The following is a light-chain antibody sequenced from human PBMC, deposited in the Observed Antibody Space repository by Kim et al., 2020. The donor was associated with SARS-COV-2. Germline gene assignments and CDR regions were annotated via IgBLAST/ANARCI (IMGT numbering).Light chain of an antibody. CDR1: QSVSTN. CDR3: QQYHNWPPHT. Sequence: PGDRATRSGRGSQSVSTNVDWYQQKPGQAPRLLIYGASVRATGIPARFSGSGSGTEFTLTISSLQSEDLAVYYCQQYHNWPPHTFGQGTKLEI. J-gene: IGKJ2*01. CDR2: GAS. V-gene: IGKV3-15*01.